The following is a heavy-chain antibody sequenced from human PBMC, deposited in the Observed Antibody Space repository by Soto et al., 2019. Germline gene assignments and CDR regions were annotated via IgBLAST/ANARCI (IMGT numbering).Heavy chain of an antibody. J-gene: IGHJ6*02. V-gene: IGHV4-34*01. CDR1: GLSFSGYY. CDR3: ARDRALLLWFGEPYGMDV. CDR2: INHSGST. Sequence: SETLSLTCAVYGLSFSGYYWSWIRQPPGKGPEWIGEINHSGSTNYNPSLKSRVTISVDTSKNQFSPKLSSVTAADTAVYYCARDRALLLWFGEPYGMDVWGQGTTVT. D-gene: IGHD3-10*01.